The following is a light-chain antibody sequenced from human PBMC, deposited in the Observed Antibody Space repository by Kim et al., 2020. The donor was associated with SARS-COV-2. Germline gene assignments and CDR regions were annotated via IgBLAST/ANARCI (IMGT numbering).Light chain of an antibody. Sequence: NFMLTQPHSVSESPGKTVTISCTRSSGSIASNYVQWYQQRPGSAPTTVIYEDNQRPSGVPDRFSGSIDSSSNSASLTISGLKTEDEADYYCPFGGGTQLTVL. CDR3: P. V-gene: IGLV6-57*03. CDR1: SGSIASNY. J-gene: IGLJ2*01. CDR2: EDN.